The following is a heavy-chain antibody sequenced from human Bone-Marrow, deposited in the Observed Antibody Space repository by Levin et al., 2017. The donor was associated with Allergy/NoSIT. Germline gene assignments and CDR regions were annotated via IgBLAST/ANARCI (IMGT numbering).Heavy chain of an antibody. V-gene: IGHV3-72*01. Sequence: LSLTCAASGFTFSDHYMDWVRQAPGKGLEWVGRTRNKANSYTTEYAASVKGRFTISRDDSKNSLYLQMNSLKTEDTAVYYCARSAAGAEVDYWGQGTLVTVSA. D-gene: IGHD6-13*01. CDR3: ARSAAGAEVDY. CDR2: TRNKANSYTT. J-gene: IGHJ4*02. CDR1: GFTFSDHY.